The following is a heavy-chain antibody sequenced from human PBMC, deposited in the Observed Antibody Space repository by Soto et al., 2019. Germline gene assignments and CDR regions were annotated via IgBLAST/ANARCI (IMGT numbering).Heavy chain of an antibody. Sequence: GESLKISCKGSGYSFTSYWISWVRQMPGKGLEWMGRIDPSDSYTNYSPSFQGHVTISADKSISTAYLQWSSLKASDTAMYYCARHLGRFRDADHGMDVWGQGTTVTVSS. V-gene: IGHV5-10-1*01. CDR3: ARHLGRFRDADHGMDV. D-gene: IGHD3-10*01. J-gene: IGHJ6*02. CDR1: GYSFTSYW. CDR2: IDPSDSYT.